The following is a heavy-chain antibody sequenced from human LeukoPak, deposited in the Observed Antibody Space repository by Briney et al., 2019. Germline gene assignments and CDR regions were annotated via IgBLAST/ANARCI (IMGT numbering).Heavy chain of an antibody. D-gene: IGHD3-10*01. J-gene: IGHJ4*02. CDR1: GGSIRSTSYY. CDR3: ARDSYGSESNHDY. Sequence: PSETLSLTCTVSGGSIRSTSYYWGWIRQPPGKGLEWIGSIYYSGTTYYNPSLKSRVTISVDTSKNQFSLSLTSVTVADTAVYYCARDSYGSESNHDYWGQGTLVTVSS. CDR2: IYYSGTT. V-gene: IGHV4-39*07.